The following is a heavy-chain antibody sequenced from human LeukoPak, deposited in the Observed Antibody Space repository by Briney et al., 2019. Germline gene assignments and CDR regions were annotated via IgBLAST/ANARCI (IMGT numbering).Heavy chain of an antibody. CDR3: ARKYGDYESWFVP. Sequence: GASVKVSCKASGYTFTSHYMHWLRHAPGQGLEWMGLINPSGGSTSYAQKFQGRVTMTRDTSTSPVYMELSSLRYEDTAVYYCARKYGDYESWFVPWGQGTLVTVSS. CDR1: GYTFTSHY. J-gene: IGHJ5*02. V-gene: IGHV1-46*01. CDR2: INPSGGST. D-gene: IGHD4-17*01.